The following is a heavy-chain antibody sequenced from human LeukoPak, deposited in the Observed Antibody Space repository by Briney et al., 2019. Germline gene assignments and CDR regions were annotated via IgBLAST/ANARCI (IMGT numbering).Heavy chain of an antibody. Sequence: PGGSLRLSCAASGFTFSSYSMHWVRQAPGKGLEWVSFISSSSSYIYYADSVKGRFTISRDNAKNSLYLQMNSLRAEDAAVYYCARNGLYSSGWYEGDAFDIWGQGEMVTVSS. J-gene: IGHJ3*02. D-gene: IGHD6-19*01. CDR3: ARNGLYSSGWYEGDAFDI. CDR2: ISSSSSYI. CDR1: GFTFSSYS. V-gene: IGHV3-21*01.